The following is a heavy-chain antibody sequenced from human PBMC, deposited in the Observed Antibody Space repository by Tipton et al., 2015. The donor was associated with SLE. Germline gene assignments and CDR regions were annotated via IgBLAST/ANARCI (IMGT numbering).Heavy chain of an antibody. Sequence: LRLSCAVYGGSFSGYYWSWIRQPPGKGLEWIGEINHSGSTNYNPSLKSQVTISVDTSKNQFSLKLSSVTAADTAVYYCARSRQALNKPPPYFDYWGQGTLVTVSS. V-gene: IGHV4-34*01. J-gene: IGHJ4*02. CDR2: INHSGST. CDR1: GGSFSGYY. D-gene: IGHD1-1*01. CDR3: ARSRQALNKPPPYFDY.